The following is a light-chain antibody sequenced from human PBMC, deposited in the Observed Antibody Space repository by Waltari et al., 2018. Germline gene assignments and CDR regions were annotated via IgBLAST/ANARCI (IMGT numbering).Light chain of an antibody. CDR2: FNNDGSH. CDR1: SDRSTNA. J-gene: IGLJ3*02. Sequence: QLVLTQSPSASASLGASVNLTCTLSSDRSTNAIAWHPQQPEKGPRYLMKFNNDGSHSKGDGIPVRFSGSISGAERHLSISSLQPEDEADYYCQTWGTGIRVFGGGTKLTV. CDR3: QTWGTGIRV. V-gene: IGLV4-69*02.